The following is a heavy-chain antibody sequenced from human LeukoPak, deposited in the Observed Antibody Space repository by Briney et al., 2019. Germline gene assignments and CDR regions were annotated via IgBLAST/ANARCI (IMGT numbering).Heavy chain of an antibody. Sequence: PGGSLRLSCAASGFTFSSYAMSWVRQAPGKGLEWVSAISGSGGSTYYADSVKGRFTISRDNSKNTLYLQMNSLRAEDTAVYYCARDRRGSYYFDYWGQGTLVTVSS. CDR1: GFTFSSYA. D-gene: IGHD1-26*01. CDR3: ARDRRGSYYFDY. V-gene: IGHV3-23*01. J-gene: IGHJ4*02. CDR2: ISGSGGST.